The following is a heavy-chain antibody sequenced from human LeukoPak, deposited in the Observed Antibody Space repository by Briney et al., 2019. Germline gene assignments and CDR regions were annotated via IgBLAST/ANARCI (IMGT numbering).Heavy chain of an antibody. CDR1: GYSISSGYY. CDR2: IYHSGTI. V-gene: IGHV4-38-2*02. D-gene: IGHD6-13*01. CDR3: ARGLGRQQLVSPFDY. Sequence: PSETLSLTCTVSGYSISSGYYWGWIRQPPGKGLEWLASIYHSGTIYYNPSLKSRVTISVDTSKNQFSLKLTSVTAADTAVYYCARGLGRQQLVSPFDYWGQGTLVTVSS. J-gene: IGHJ4*02.